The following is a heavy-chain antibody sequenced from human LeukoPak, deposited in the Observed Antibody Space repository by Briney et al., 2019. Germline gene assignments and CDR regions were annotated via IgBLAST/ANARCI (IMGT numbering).Heavy chain of an antibody. J-gene: IGHJ4*02. Sequence: PSETLSLTRTVSGGSISSSSYYWGWIRQPPGKGLEWIGSIYYSGSTYYNPSLKSRVTISVDTSKNQFSLKLSSVTAADTAVYYCATSPSLGYCSGGSCYFDYWGQGTLVTVSS. CDR2: IYYSGST. CDR1: GGSISSSSYY. D-gene: IGHD2-15*01. V-gene: IGHV4-39*01. CDR3: ATSPSLGYCSGGSCYFDY.